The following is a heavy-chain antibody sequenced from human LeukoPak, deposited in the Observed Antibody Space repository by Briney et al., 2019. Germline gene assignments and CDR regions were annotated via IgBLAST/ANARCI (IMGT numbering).Heavy chain of an antibody. Sequence: SETLSLTCTVSGGSISSYYWSWIRQPAGKGLEWIGRIYTSGSTYYNPSLKSRVTISVDTSKNQFSLKLSSVTAADTAVYYCARLSVLGGYYTNWFDPWGQGTLVTVSS. J-gene: IGHJ5*02. CDR3: ARLSVLGGYYTNWFDP. CDR2: IYTSGST. D-gene: IGHD3-22*01. V-gene: IGHV4-4*07. CDR1: GGSISSYY.